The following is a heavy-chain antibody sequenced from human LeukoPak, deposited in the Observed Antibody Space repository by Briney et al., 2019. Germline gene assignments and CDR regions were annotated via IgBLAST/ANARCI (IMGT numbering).Heavy chain of an antibody. CDR1: GFSYNGYW. D-gene: IGHD5-24*01. CDR2: IKQDGSKK. CDR3: TRVGYIDAGIDY. V-gene: IGHV3-7*04. Sequence: PGGSLTLSRAASGFSYNGYWMSWVRQAPGKGLEWVANIKQDGSKKSYVDSVKGRFTISRDNAKNSLYLQMNSLRAEDTAIYYCTRVGYIDAGIDYWGQGTLVTVSS. J-gene: IGHJ4*02.